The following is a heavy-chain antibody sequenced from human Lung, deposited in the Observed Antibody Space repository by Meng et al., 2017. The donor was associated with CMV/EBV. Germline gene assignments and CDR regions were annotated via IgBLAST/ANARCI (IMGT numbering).Heavy chain of an antibody. CDR3: ARGLRAAANYYYYGMDV. Sequence: SCAASGFTFDDYGMSWVRQAPGKGLEWVSGINWYSGSTGFADSVKGRFTISRDNAKNSLYLQMNSLRAEDTALYYCARGLRAAANYYYYGMDVWXQGTTVTVSS. CDR1: GFTFDDYG. CDR2: INWYSGST. D-gene: IGHD6-13*01. V-gene: IGHV3-20*04. J-gene: IGHJ6*02.